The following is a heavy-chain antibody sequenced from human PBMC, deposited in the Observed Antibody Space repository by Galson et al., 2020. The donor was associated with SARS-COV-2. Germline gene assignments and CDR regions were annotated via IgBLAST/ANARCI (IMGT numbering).Heavy chain of an antibody. D-gene: IGHD3-16*02. Sequence: QLGESLKISCAASGFTVSSNYMSWVRQAPGKGLEWVSVIYSGGSTYYADSVKGRFTISRDNSKNTLYLQMNSLRAEDTAVYYCARVEGDYDYVWGSYRFDYWGQGTLVTVSS. CDR3: ARVEGDYDYVWGSYRFDY. V-gene: IGHV3-66*02. J-gene: IGHJ4*02. CDR1: GFTVSSNY. CDR2: IYSGGST.